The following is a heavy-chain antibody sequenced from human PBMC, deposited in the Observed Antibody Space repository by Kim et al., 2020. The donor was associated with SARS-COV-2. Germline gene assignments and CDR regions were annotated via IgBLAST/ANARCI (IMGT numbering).Heavy chain of an antibody. Sequence: LKSRVTISVDTSKNQFSLKLSAVTDADTAVYYCARVICSSTSCEGHWFDPWGQGTLVTVSS. V-gene: IGHV4-31*02. CDR3: ARVICSSTSCEGHWFDP. J-gene: IGHJ5*02. D-gene: IGHD2-2*01.